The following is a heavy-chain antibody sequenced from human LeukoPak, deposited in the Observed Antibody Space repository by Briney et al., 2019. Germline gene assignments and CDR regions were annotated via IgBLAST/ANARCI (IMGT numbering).Heavy chain of an antibody. Sequence: GASVKVSCKASGYTFPSYGISWVRQAPGQGLEWMGWINTYNANTNYAQKLQGRVTMTTDASTSTAYMELRSLRSDDTAVYYCARAEGDYYGSGTGDKHPDYWGQGTLVTVSS. CDR2: INTYNANT. J-gene: IGHJ4*02. V-gene: IGHV1-18*01. D-gene: IGHD3-10*01. CDR3: ARAEGDYYGSGTGDKHPDY. CDR1: GYTFPSYG.